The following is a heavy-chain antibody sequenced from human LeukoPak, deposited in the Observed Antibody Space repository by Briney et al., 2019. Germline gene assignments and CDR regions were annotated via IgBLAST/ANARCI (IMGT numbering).Heavy chain of an antibody. CDR1: GFTFSSYS. CDR2: ISSSSSYI. D-gene: IGHD6-19*01. J-gene: IGHJ4*02. CDR3: ARRRIAVAAGGPFDY. V-gene: IGHV3-21*01. Sequence: AGGSLRLSCAASGFTFSSYSMNWVRQALGMGLEWVSSISSSSSYIYYADSVKGRFTISRDNAKNSLYLQMNSLRAEDTAVYYCARRRIAVAAGGPFDYWGQGTLVTVSS.